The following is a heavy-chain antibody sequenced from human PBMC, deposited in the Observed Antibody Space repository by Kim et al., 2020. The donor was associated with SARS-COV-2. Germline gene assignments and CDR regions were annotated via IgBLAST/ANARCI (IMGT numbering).Heavy chain of an antibody. D-gene: IGHD3-3*01. J-gene: IGHJ6*02. Sequence: SETLSLTCTVSGGSISSYYWSWIRQPPGKGLEWIGYIYYSGSTNYNPSLKSRVTISVDTSKNQLSLKLSSVTAADTAVYYCARGQRITIFGVVREMDVWGQGTPVTVSS. CDR2: IYYSGST. V-gene: IGHV4-59*13. CDR1: GGSISSYY. CDR3: ARGQRITIFGVVREMDV.